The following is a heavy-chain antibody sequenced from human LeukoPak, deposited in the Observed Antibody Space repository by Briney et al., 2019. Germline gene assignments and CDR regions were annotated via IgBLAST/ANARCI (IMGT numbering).Heavy chain of an antibody. J-gene: IGHJ2*01. CDR2: IYPGDSDT. V-gene: IGHV5-51*01. Sequence: GESLKISCKGSGYRFTSYWIGWVRQMPGKGLEWMGIIYPGDSDTRYSPSVQGQVTISADKSISTAYLQWSSLKASDTAMYYCARRAYGQLVGLTPYFDLWGRGTLVTVSS. D-gene: IGHD6-6*01. CDR3: ARRAYGQLVGLTPYFDL. CDR1: GYRFTSYW.